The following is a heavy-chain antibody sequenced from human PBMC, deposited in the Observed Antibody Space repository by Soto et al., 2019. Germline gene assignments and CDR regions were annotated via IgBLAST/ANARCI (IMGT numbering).Heavy chain of an antibody. V-gene: IGHV4-59*01. D-gene: IGHD3-10*01. CDR1: GGSISSYY. CDR3: ATTTMVRGVIQDY. Sequence: QVQLQESGPGLVKPSETLSLTCTVSGGSISSYYWSWIRQPPGKGLEWIGYIYYSGSTNYNPSLKSRVTLSVDTSKNPFSLKLSSVTAADTAVYYCATTTMVRGVIQDYWGQGTLVTVSS. CDR2: IYYSGST. J-gene: IGHJ4*02.